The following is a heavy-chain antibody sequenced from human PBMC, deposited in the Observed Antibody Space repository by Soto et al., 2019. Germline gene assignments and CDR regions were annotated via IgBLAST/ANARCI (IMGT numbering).Heavy chain of an antibody. CDR1: GFTFSSYG. D-gene: IGHD2-2*03. CDR3: AKDGLGYDY. V-gene: IGHV3-30*18. CDR2: ISYDGSNK. Sequence: QVQLVESGGGVVQPGRSLRLSCAASGFTFSSYGMHWVRQAPGKGLEWVAVISYDGSNKYYADSVKGRFTISRDNSKDTLYLQMNSLRAEDTAVYYCAKDGLGYDYWGQGTLVTVSS. J-gene: IGHJ4*02.